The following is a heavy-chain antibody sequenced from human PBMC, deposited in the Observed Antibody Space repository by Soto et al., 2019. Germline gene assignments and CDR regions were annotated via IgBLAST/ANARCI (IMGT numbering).Heavy chain of an antibody. Sequence: PSETLSLTCTVSGGSISSYYWSWIRQPLGKGLERIGNIYYSGSTNYNPSLKSRVTISVDTSKNQFSLKLSSVTSADTAVYYCWRSLTKYYYDSSGYYYFDYWGQGTLVTVSS. V-gene: IGHV4-59*08. CDR3: WRSLTKYYYDSSGYYYFDY. J-gene: IGHJ4*02. CDR1: GGSISSYY. CDR2: IYYSGST. D-gene: IGHD3-22*01.